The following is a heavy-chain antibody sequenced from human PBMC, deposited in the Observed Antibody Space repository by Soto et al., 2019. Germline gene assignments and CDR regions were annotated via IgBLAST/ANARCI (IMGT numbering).Heavy chain of an antibody. D-gene: IGHD3-10*01. Sequence: GASVKVSCKASGGTFSSYAISWVRQAPGQGLEWMGGIIPIFGTANYAQKFQGRVTITADESTSTAYMELSSLRSEDTAVYYCGSILITMVRGVIITYFDYWGGGPLVTVSS. CDR2: IIPIFGTA. J-gene: IGHJ4*02. CDR1: GGTFSSYA. V-gene: IGHV1-69*13. CDR3: GSILITMVRGVIITYFDY.